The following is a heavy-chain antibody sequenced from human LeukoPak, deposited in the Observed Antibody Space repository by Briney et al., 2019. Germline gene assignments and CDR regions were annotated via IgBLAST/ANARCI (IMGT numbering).Heavy chain of an antibody. Sequence: ASVKVSCKASGYTFTSYGISWVRQAPGQGLEWMGWISAYNGNPNYAQKLQGRVTMTTDTSTSTAYMELRSLRSDDTAMYYCAREIRAYYDILTGYYIDAFDIWGQGTMVTVSS. CDR2: ISAYNGNP. CDR1: GYTFTSYG. J-gene: IGHJ3*02. D-gene: IGHD3-9*01. V-gene: IGHV1-18*01. CDR3: AREIRAYYDILTGYYIDAFDI.